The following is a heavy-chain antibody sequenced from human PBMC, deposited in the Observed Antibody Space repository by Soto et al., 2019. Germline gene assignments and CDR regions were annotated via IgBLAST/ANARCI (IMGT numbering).Heavy chain of an antibody. Sequence: QVLLQESGPGLVQPSGTLSLSCVVSGVSIGSNYYWGWVRQSPGKVPAWRGDSSHIGSVNYNPSLNRRVTKSMDKSHTQFSLRLISVTGADTAVYYWPRSLGWYAIEYWGPGTLVIVSS. V-gene: IGHV4-4*02. CDR2: SSHIGSV. J-gene: IGHJ4*02. D-gene: IGHD6-19*01. CDR1: GVSIGSNYY. CDR3: PRSLGWYAIEY.